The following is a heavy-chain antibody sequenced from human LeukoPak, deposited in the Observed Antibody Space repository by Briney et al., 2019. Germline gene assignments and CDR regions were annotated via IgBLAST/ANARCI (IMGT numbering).Heavy chain of an antibody. Sequence: GGSLRLSCAASGFTLSEYNTRCLPQATGKGLEWVSYISRSGSTKYYADSVKGRFTISRDNAKNSLFLQMNSLRAEDTAVYYCAKRNPGSLQELDYWGQGTLVTVSS. CDR3: AKRNPGSLQELDY. D-gene: IGHD3-16*02. CDR2: ISRSGSTK. V-gene: IGHV3-11*01. CDR1: GFTLSEYN. J-gene: IGHJ4*02.